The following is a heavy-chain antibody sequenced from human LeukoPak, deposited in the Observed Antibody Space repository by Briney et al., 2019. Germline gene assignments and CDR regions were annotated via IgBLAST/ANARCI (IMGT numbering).Heavy chain of an antibody. CDR1: GDSISSCADY. J-gene: IGHJ4*02. CDR2: IYYSGTT. V-gene: IGHV4-30-4*01. D-gene: IGHD3-9*01. CDR3: ARGLTGIDY. Sequence: SETLSLTCTGSGDSISSCADYWNWIRQPPGKALEWISYIYYSGTTYYNPSLKSRVTISVDTSKNQFSLKLSSVTAADAAVYYCARGLTGIDYWGQGNLVTVSS.